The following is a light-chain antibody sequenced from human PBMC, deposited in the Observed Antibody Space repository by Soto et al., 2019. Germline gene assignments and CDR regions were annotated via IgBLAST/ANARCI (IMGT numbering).Light chain of an antibody. Sequence: DIQMTQSPSTLSASVGDRVTITCRASQSISSWLAWYQQKPGKAPNLLIYDVSNLESGVPSRFSGSGSGTDFTLTISSLQPEDFATYYCQQLSSYPVTFGQGTRLEIK. V-gene: IGKV1-5*01. CDR3: QQLSSYPVT. J-gene: IGKJ5*01. CDR2: DVS. CDR1: QSISSW.